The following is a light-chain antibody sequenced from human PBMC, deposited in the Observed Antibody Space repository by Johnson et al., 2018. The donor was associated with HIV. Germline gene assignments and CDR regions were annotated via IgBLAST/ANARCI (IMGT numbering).Light chain of an antibody. CDR1: SRDIGNNY. V-gene: IGLV1-51*01. J-gene: IGLJ1*01. Sequence: QSVLTQPPSVSAAPGQKVTISCSGSSRDIGNNYVSCHQQFPGAAPKLLIYDNNKRPSGIPARFSGSKSGTSATLGITGLQTGDGADYYCGTWDSSLTAYVFGTGTKVTVL. CDR2: DNN. CDR3: GTWDSSLTAYV.